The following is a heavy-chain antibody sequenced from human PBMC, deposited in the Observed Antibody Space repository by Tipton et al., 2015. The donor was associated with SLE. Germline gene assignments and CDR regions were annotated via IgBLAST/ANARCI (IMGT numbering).Heavy chain of an antibody. D-gene: IGHD6-13*01. CDR2: ISSSGSTI. CDR1: GFTFSSYE. J-gene: IGHJ4*02. CDR3: ARQILSSSWDPFDY. Sequence: GSLRLSCAASGFTFSSYEMNWVRQAPGKGLEWVSYISSSGSTIYYADSVKGRFTISRDNAKNSLYLQMNSLRAEDTAVYYCARQILSSSWDPFDYWGQGTLVTVSS. V-gene: IGHV3-48*03.